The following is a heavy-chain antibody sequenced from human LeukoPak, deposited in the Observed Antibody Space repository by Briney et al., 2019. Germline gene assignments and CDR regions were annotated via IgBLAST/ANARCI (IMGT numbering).Heavy chain of an antibody. Sequence: GGSLRLSCAASGFTFSSYSMNWVRQAPGKGLEGVSSISSSSSYIYYADSVKGRFTISRDNAKNSLYLQMNSLRAEDTAVYYCARVHYEGPYFDYWGQGTLVTVSS. CDR3: ARVHYEGPYFDY. J-gene: IGHJ4*02. V-gene: IGHV3-21*01. CDR1: GFTFSSYS. D-gene: IGHD3-22*01. CDR2: ISSSSSYI.